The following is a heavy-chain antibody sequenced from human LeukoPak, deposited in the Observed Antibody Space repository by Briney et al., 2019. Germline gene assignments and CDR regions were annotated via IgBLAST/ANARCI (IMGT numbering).Heavy chain of an antibody. J-gene: IGHJ4*02. Sequence: GGSLRLSCGASGFTFSTYTMNWVRQAPGKGLKWVSSISSSSYTIYYADSVRGRFTISRDNARNSLYLQMNSLRAEDTAVYYCARDSYGDSYFDYWGQGTLVTVSS. CDR2: ISSSSYTI. D-gene: IGHD4-17*01. CDR1: GFTFSTYT. V-gene: IGHV3-48*01. CDR3: ARDSYGDSYFDY.